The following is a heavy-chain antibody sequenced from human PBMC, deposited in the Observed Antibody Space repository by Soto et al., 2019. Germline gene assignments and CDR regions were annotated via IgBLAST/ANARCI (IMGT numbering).Heavy chain of an antibody. D-gene: IGHD3-10*01. CDR2: IYYSGST. CDR3: ARAVRGVNGGWFDP. Sequence: TLSLTCTVSGGSVSSGSYYWSWIRQPPGKGLEWIGYIYYSGSTNYNPSLKSRVTISVDTSKNQFSLKLSSVTAADTAVYYCARAVRGVNGGWFDPWGQGTLVTVSS. V-gene: IGHV4-61*01. CDR1: GGSVSSGSYY. J-gene: IGHJ5*02.